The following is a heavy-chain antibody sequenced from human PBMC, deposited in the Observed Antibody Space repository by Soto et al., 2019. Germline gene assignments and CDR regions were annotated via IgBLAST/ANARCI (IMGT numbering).Heavy chain of an antibody. CDR3: ARGPHTAVDHYKKYYFDY. CDR1: GYTFTYNL. V-gene: IGHV1-46*01. CDR2: INPSGGTT. Sequence: ASVKVSCKASGYTFTYNLMHWVRQAPGQGLEWMGIINPSGGTTRAAQKFQGRVTMTRDTSTSTVYMELSSLRSEDTAVYYCARGPHTAVDHYKKYYFDYWGQGTLVTVSS. D-gene: IGHD6-19*01. J-gene: IGHJ4*02.